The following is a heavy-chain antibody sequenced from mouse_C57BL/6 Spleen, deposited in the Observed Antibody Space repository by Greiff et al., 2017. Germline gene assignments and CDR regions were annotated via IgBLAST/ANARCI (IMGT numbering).Heavy chain of an antibody. CDR1: GFNIKDDY. CDR2: IDPENGDT. D-gene: IGHD6-1*01. V-gene: IGHV14-4*01. CDR3: TTDAKKSPAY. Sequence: EVQVVESGAELVRPGASVKLSCTASGFNIKDDYMHWVKQRPEQGLEWIGWIDPENGDTEYASKFQGKATITADTSSNTAYLQLSSLTSEDTAVYYCTTDAKKSPAYWGQGTLVTVSA. J-gene: IGHJ3*01.